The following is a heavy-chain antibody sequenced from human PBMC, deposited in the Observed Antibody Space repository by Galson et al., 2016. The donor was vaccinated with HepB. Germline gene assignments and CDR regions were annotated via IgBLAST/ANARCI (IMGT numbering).Heavy chain of an antibody. J-gene: IGHJ3*01. Sequence: QSGAEVKKPGESLKISCKVSGYYFTAYWIGWVRQMPGKGLEWMGRILPGNSDTRYSPSFHGQLTLSVDKSTTTASLQWSSLKASDTAIYHCARRDHDGLDVWGQGTMVTVSS. CDR1: GYYFTAYW. CDR3: ARRDHDGLDV. V-gene: IGHV5-51*01. CDR2: ILPGNSDT. D-gene: IGHD1-14*01.